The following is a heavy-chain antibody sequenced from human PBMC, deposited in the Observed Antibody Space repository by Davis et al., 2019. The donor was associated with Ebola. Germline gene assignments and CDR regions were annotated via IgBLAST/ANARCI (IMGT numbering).Heavy chain of an antibody. D-gene: IGHD6-13*01. CDR2: FDPEDGET. V-gene: IGHV1-24*01. CDR1: GYTLTEFS. J-gene: IGHJ4*02. Sequence: AASVKVSCKVSGYTLTEFSMHWVRQPPGKGLEWMGGFDPEDGETIYAQKFQGRVTMTEDTSTDTAYMELSSLRSEDTAVYYCARDMITGAAAGIGYWGQGTLVTVSS. CDR3: ARDMITGAAAGIGY.